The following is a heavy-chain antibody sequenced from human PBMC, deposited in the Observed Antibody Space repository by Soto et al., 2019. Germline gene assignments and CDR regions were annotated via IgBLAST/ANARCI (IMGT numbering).Heavy chain of an antibody. CDR3: ARNMDYYYGRGSGNGHGV. V-gene: IGHV1-2*02. J-gene: IGHJ6*02. CDR1: GYTFTAYY. Sequence: QVQLVQSGAEVKEPGDSVRVSCEASGYTFTAYYIHWVRRAPGQGLERMGWINPKFGDTTYAQDFQGRVSMTRDMSISTVYMELSRLSSDATAIYYCARNMDYYYGRGSGNGHGVWGQGTTVTVFS. CDR2: INPKFGDT. D-gene: IGHD3-10*02.